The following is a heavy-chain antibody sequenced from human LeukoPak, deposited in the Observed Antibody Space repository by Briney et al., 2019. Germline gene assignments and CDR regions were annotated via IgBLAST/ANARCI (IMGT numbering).Heavy chain of an antibody. Sequence: GGSLRLSCAASGFTVSSNYMSWVRQAPGKGLEWVSVIYSGGSTYYADSVKGRFTISRDNSKNTLYLQMNSLRAEDTAVYYCARDGLDSSSWPGYYYYYMDVWGKGTTVTVSS. CDR2: IYSGGST. V-gene: IGHV3-53*05. CDR1: GFTVSSNY. J-gene: IGHJ6*03. CDR3: ARDGLDSSSWPGYYYYYMDV. D-gene: IGHD6-13*01.